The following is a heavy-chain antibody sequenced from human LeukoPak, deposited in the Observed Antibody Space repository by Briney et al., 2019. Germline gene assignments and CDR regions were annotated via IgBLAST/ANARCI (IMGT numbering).Heavy chain of an antibody. J-gene: IGHJ4*02. CDR3: AKDIAMYSGSYFDY. D-gene: IGHD1-26*01. Sequence: PGGSLRLSCAASGFTFSSYSMNWVRQAPGKGLEWVSSISSSSSYIYYADSVKGRFTISRDNSKNSLYLQMNSLRTEDTALYYCAKDIAMYSGSYFDYWGQGTLVTVSS. V-gene: IGHV3-21*04. CDR1: GFTFSSYS. CDR2: ISSSSSYI.